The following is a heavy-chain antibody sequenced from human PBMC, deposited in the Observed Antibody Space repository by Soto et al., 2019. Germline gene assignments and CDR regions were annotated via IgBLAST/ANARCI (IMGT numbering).Heavy chain of an antibody. J-gene: IGHJ4*02. CDR2: ISGSGGST. CDR3: AKDPKQWLGREYYFDY. V-gene: IGHV3-23*01. CDR1: GFTFSSYA. Sequence: PGGSLRLSCAASGFTFSSYAMSWVRQAPGKGLEWVSAISGSGGSTYYADSVKGRFTISRDNSKNTLYLQMNSLRAEDTALYYCAKDPKQWLGREYYFDYWGQGTLVTVSS. D-gene: IGHD6-19*01.